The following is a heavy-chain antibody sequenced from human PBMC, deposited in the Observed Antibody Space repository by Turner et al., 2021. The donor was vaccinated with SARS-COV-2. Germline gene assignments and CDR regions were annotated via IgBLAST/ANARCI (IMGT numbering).Heavy chain of an antibody. J-gene: IGHJ4*02. CDR1: GFTFSSYA. CDR2: ISGSGGST. Sequence: EVRLLESGGGLVQPGGSLGPSCAASGFTFSSYAMSWVRQAPGKGLEWVSAISGSGGSTYYADSVKGRFTISRDNSKNTLYLQMNSLRAEDTAVYYCAKDLGGYFYYWGQGTLVTVSS. CDR3: AKDLGGYFYY. V-gene: IGHV3-23*01. D-gene: IGHD2-15*01.